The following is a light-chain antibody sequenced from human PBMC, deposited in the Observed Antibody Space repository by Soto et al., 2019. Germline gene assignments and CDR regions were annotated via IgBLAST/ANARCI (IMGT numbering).Light chain of an antibody. CDR1: SSNIGAGHD. J-gene: IGLJ1*01. CDR3: QSYDNSLSGSNV. V-gene: IGLV1-40*01. CDR2: GNS. Sequence: SVLTQPPSVSGAPGQSVTISCTGSSSNIGAGHDVHWYQQFPGTAPKVLIYGNSNRPSGVPDRFSGSKSGTSASLAITGLQAEDEADYYCQSYDNSLSGSNVFGTGTQLTVL.